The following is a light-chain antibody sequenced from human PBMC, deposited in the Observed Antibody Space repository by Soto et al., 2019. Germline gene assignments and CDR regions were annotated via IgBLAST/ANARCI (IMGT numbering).Light chain of an antibody. J-gene: IGKJ1*01. Sequence: EIVLTQSPGTLSLSPGERATLSCRASQSVSGHLAWYQQKPGQAPRLLIFDASNRATGIPARFSGSGSGTDFTLTISSLEPEDFAVYYCQQRSNWPPWTFGQGTKVDNK. CDR3: QQRSNWPPWT. CDR2: DAS. CDR1: QSVSGH. V-gene: IGKV3-11*01.